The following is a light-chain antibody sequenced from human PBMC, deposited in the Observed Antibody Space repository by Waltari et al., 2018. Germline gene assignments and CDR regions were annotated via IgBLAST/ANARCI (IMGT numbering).Light chain of an antibody. CDR2: AAS. V-gene: IGKV1D-8*01. CDR3: QQYYRFPWT. CDR1: QAISSY. Sequence: VIWMTQSPSLLSASTGDIVTISCRLSQAISSYLAWYHQQPAKSPKLLIYAASTLQSGVPSRFSGSGSGTDFTLTIRCLQSEDFVTYYCQQYYRFPWTFGQGTKVEIK. J-gene: IGKJ1*01.